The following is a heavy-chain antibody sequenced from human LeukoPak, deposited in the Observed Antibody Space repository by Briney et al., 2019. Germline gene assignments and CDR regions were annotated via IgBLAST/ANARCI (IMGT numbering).Heavy chain of an antibody. CDR1: GVSFTTYY. CDR3: AREFLVRGDNWFDP. D-gene: IGHD3-10*01. J-gene: IGHJ5*02. V-gene: IGHV4-4*07. Sequence: PSETLSLTCTVSGVSFTTYYWTWIRQPAGKGPEWIGPIYSSGNTNYNPSLESRVTISVDTSKNQFSLKLSSVTAADTAVYYCAREFLVRGDNWFDPWGQGTLVTVSS. CDR2: IYSSGNT.